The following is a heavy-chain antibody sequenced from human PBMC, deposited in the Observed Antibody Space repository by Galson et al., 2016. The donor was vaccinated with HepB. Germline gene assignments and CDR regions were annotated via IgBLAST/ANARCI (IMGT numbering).Heavy chain of an antibody. Sequence: SLRLSCAASGFTFSTCSMTWVRQAPGKGLEWISYISSSSSDSFYADSVKGRFTISRDTAKNSLYLKMSSLTDDDTAVYYCARGEIGTLPYYYFGMDVWGQGTTVTVSS. CDR2: ISSSSSDS. J-gene: IGHJ6*02. CDR3: ARGEIGTLPYYYFGMDV. D-gene: IGHD1-1*01. V-gene: IGHV3-48*02. CDR1: GFTFSTCS.